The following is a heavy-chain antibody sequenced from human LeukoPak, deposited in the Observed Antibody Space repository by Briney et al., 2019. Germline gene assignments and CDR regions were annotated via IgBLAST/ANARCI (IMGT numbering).Heavy chain of an antibody. V-gene: IGHV4-39*07. Sequence: SETLSLTCTVSGGSISSSSYYWGWIRQPPGKGLEWIGSIYHSGSTYSNPSLKIRVTISVDTSKNQFSPKLSSVTAADTAVYYCAREFSLVGVPYYFDYWGQGTLVTVSS. CDR2: IYHSGST. D-gene: IGHD1-26*01. CDR3: AREFSLVGVPYYFDY. CDR1: GGSISSSSYY. J-gene: IGHJ4*02.